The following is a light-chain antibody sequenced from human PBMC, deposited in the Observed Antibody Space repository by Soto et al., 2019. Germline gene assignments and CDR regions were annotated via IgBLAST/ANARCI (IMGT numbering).Light chain of an antibody. CDR2: KAS. CDR1: QSINSW. J-gene: IGKJ2*01. CDR3: QQYDRFPYT. V-gene: IGKV1-5*03. Sequence: DIQMTHSPSTLSASIGDTVIITCRASQSINSWLAWYQQKPGKAPKLLIHKASTLESGVPSRFSGSESGTEFTLTISSLQPDDFATFYCQQYDRFPYTFGQGTKLEIK.